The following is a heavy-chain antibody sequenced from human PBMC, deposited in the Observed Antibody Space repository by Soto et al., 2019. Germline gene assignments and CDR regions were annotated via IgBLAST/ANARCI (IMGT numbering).Heavy chain of an antibody. CDR1: GGSISSGGYY. CDR2: IYYSGST. Sequence: PSETLSLTCTVSGGSISSGGYYWSWIRQHPGKGLEWIGYIYYSGSTYYNPSLKSRVTISVDTSKNQFSLKLSSVTAADTAVYYCAGGITIFGVVMRPQYGMDVWGQGTTVTVSS. V-gene: IGHV4-31*03. J-gene: IGHJ6*02. D-gene: IGHD3-3*01. CDR3: AGGITIFGVVMRPQYGMDV.